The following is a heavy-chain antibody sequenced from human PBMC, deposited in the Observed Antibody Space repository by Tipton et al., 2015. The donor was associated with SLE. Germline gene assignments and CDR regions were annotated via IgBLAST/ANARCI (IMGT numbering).Heavy chain of an antibody. D-gene: IGHD6-13*01. CDR1: GGSFSGYY. J-gene: IGHJ6*03. V-gene: IGHV4-34*01. CDR3: ARVIQQQPWLHYYYMDV. Sequence: TLSLTCAVYGGSFSGYYCSWIRQPPGKGLEWIGEINHSGSTNYNPSLKSRVTISVDTSKNQFSLRLTSVTAADTAVYYCARVIQQQPWLHYYYMDVWGKGTTVTVSS. CDR2: INHSGST.